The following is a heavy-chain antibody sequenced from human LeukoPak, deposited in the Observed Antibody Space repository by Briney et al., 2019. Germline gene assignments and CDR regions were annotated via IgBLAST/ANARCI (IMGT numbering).Heavy chain of an antibody. CDR2: IYSGGST. Sequence: GGSLRLSCAASGFTVSSNYMSWVRQAPGKGLEWVSVIYSGGSTYYADSVKGRFTISRHNSKNTLYLQMNSLRAEDTAVYYCASQCYSNYQPDAFDIWGQGTMVTVSS. J-gene: IGHJ3*02. D-gene: IGHD4-11*01. V-gene: IGHV3-53*04. CDR1: GFTVSSNY. CDR3: ASQCYSNYQPDAFDI.